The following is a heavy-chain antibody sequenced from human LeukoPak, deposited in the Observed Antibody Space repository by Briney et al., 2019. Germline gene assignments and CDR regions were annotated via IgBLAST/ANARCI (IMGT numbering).Heavy chain of an antibody. D-gene: IGHD3-9*01. CDR3: AKHPLTSSNYYMDV. V-gene: IGHV3-23*01. Sequence: GGSPRLSCAASGFTLSNYAMSWVRQAPGKGLEWISSITGAGDSTYYADSVKGRFTGRFTISRDNSKNTLYLQMSSLRAEDTAVYFCAKHPLTSSNYYMDVWGKGTAVTVSS. J-gene: IGHJ6*03. CDR1: GFTLSNYA. CDR2: ITGAGDST.